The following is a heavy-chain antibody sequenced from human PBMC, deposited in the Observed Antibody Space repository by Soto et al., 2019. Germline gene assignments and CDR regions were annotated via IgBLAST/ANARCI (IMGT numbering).Heavy chain of an antibody. Sequence: QAQLMQSGAEVKKPGSSVKVSCKACGGTFSGYASSWVRQAPGQGLEWMGGIIPILGITNYAQKFQGRIAIAADESTGTVYMDLRSLRSEDTAVYYCARDPRSITGTTSSEDFQHWGQGTLVSVSS. D-gene: IGHD1-20*01. J-gene: IGHJ1*01. CDR2: IIPILGIT. V-gene: IGHV1-69*01. CDR1: GGTFSGYA. CDR3: ARDPRSITGTTSSEDFQH.